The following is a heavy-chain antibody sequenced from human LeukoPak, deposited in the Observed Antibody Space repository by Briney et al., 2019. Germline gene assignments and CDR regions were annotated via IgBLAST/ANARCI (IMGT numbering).Heavy chain of an antibody. CDR2: ISAYNGNT. Sequence: ASVKVSCKASGYTFTSYGISWVRQAPGQGLEWMGWISAYNGNTNYAQKLQGRVTMTTDTSTSTAYMELRSLRSDDTAVYYCARIGGIQLTVGYFDYWGQGTLVTVSS. V-gene: IGHV1-18*01. J-gene: IGHJ4*02. CDR3: ARIGGIQLTVGYFDY. D-gene: IGHD5-18*01. CDR1: GYTFTSYG.